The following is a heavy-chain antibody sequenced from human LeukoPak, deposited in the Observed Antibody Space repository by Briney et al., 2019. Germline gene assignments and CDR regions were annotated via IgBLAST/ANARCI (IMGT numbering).Heavy chain of an antibody. Sequence: PSETLSLTCTVSGGSVSSGSYYWSWIRQPPGKGLEWIGYIYYSGSTNYNPSLKSRVTISVDTSKNQFSLKLSSVTAADTAVYYCARGRITGTLVSYYYYMDVWGKGTTVTVSS. J-gene: IGHJ6*03. CDR2: IYYSGST. CDR3: ARGRITGTLVSYYYYMDV. CDR1: GGSVSSGSYY. D-gene: IGHD1-7*01. V-gene: IGHV4-61*01.